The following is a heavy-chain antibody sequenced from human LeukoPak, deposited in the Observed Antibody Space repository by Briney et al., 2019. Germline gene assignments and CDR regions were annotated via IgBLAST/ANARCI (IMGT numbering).Heavy chain of an antibody. J-gene: IGHJ3*02. V-gene: IGHV5-51*03. CDR3: ASSGYCSGGSCYSDAFDI. Sequence: GESLKISCKGSGYSFTSYWIGWVRQMPGKGLEWMGIIYPGDSDTRYSPSFQGQVTISADKSISTAYLQWSNLKASDTAMYYCASSGYCSGGSCYSDAFDIWGQGTMVTVSS. CDR1: GYSFTSYW. D-gene: IGHD2-15*01. CDR2: IYPGDSDT.